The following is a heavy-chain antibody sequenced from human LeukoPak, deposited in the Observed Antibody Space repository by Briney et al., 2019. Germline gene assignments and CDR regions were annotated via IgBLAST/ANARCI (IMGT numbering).Heavy chain of an antibody. V-gene: IGHV3-48*01. Sequence: GGSLRLSCAASGFTFSSYSMNWVRQAPGKGLEWVSYISSSSTIYYADSVKGRFTISRDNAKNSLYLQMNSLRAEDTAVYYCARGIGYCSSTSCYDYSDYWGQGTLVTVSS. CDR2: ISSSSTI. CDR1: GFTFSSYS. CDR3: ARGIGYCSSTSCYDYSDY. J-gene: IGHJ4*02. D-gene: IGHD2-2*01.